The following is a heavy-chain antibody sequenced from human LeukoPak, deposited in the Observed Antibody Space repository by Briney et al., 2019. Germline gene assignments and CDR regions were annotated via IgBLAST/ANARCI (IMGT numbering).Heavy chain of an antibody. CDR2: INQDGSEK. CDR3: ARGSGSGSYV. V-gene: IGHV3-7*01. D-gene: IGHD3-10*01. CDR1: GTTFSNSW. Sequence: GGSLRLSCVASGTTFSNSWMSWVRQVPGKGLEWVANINQDGSEKDYVDSAKGRFTISRDNAKKSLYLQMNSLRTDDTAVYYCARGSGSGSYVWGQGTTVTVSS. J-gene: IGHJ6*02.